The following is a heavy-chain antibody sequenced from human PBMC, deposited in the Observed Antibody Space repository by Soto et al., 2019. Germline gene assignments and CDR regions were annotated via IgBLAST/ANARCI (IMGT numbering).Heavy chain of an antibody. CDR1: GGSISSSSYY. CDR3: ARGITIFGVVIGGPRRNWFDP. CDR2: IYYSGST. D-gene: IGHD3-3*01. V-gene: IGHV4-39*01. J-gene: IGHJ5*02. Sequence: SETLSLTCTVSGGSISSSSYYWGWIRQPPGKGLEWIGSIYYSGSTYYNPSLKSRVPISVDTSKNRFSLKLSSVTAADTAVYYCARGITIFGVVIGGPRRNWFDPWGQGTLVTVSS.